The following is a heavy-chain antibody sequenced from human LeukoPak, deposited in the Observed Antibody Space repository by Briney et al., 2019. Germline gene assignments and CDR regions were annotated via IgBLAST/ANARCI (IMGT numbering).Heavy chain of an antibody. CDR1: GGSFSGYY. D-gene: IGHD1-1*01. V-gene: IGHV4-34*01. CDR2: INHSGST. Sequence: SETLSLTCAVYGGSFSGYYWSWIRQPPGKGLEWIGEINHSGSTNYNPSLKSRVTISVDTSKNQFSLKLSSVTAADTAVYYCARVRGTTPQDAFDIWGQGTMVTVSS. CDR3: ARVRGTTPQDAFDI. J-gene: IGHJ3*02.